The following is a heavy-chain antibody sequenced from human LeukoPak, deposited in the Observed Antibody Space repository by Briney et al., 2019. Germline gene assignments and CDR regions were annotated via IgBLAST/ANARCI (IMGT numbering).Heavy chain of an antibody. CDR2: INPSGGST. V-gene: IGHV1-46*01. J-gene: IGHJ4*02. D-gene: IGHD6-6*01. CDR1: GYNFINYY. CDR3: ARTAYSSSVKFDY. Sequence: ASVKVSCKASGYNFINYYIHWVRQAPGQGLERMGIINPSGGSTGYAQKFQDRVTVTRDTFTSTVYMELSSLRSEDTAVYYCARTAYSSSVKFDYWGQGTLVTVSS.